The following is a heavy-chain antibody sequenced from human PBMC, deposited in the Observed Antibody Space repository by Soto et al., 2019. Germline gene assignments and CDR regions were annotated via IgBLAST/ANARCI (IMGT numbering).Heavy chain of an antibody. D-gene: IGHD3-16*01. CDR2: IHSDGSST. CDR1: GFTFSYYW. Sequence: DVQLVESGGGSVQPGGSLSLSCAATGFTFSYYWMHWVRQAPGKGLVWVSRIHSDGSSTTDADSVKGRFTISRDNAKTTLYLQMNSLRAEDTAVYYCARGQGGAFDLWGQGTMVTVAS. V-gene: IGHV3-74*01. J-gene: IGHJ3*01. CDR3: ARGQGGAFDL.